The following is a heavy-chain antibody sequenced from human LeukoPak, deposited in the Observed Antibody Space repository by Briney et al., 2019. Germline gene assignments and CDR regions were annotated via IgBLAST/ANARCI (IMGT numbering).Heavy chain of an antibody. CDR2: ISSFDNSR. CDR1: GVSPSDYS. D-gene: IGHD1-26*01. Sequence: GGSLRLSCAASGVSPSDYSIVCVRHAPGEGREWVSSISSFDNSRYYAGSVRGRFTRPRDSAKDSLYLQMNRLRVEDTAVYYCASTQSGSYSSDYWGQGTLVTVSS. J-gene: IGHJ4*02. V-gene: IGHV3-48*01. CDR3: ASTQSGSYSSDY.